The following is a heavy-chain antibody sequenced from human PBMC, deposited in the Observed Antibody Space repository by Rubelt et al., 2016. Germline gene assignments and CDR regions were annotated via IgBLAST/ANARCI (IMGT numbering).Heavy chain of an antibody. V-gene: IGHV3-53*01. D-gene: IGHD1-26*01. CDR3: ARDSGSYYDY. CDR2: IYSGGST. J-gene: IGHJ4*02. Sequence: SWVRQAPGKGLEWVSVIYSGGSTYYADSVKGRFTISRDNAKNSLYLQMNSLRAEDTAVYYCARDSGSYYDYWGQGTLVTVSS.